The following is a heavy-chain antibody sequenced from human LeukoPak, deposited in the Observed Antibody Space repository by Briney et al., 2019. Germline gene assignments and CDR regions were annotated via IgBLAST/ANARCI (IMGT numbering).Heavy chain of an antibody. V-gene: IGHV3-23*01. CDR2: ISGSGGST. J-gene: IGHJ4*02. CDR1: GLTFSSYA. D-gene: IGHD6-13*01. Sequence: PGGSLRLSCAASGLTFSSYAMSWVRQAPGKGLEWVSAISGSGGSTYYADSVKGRFTISRDNSKNTLYLQMDSLRAEDTAVYYCAKGFRKQQLTFDYWGQGTLVTVSS. CDR3: AKGFRKQQLTFDY.